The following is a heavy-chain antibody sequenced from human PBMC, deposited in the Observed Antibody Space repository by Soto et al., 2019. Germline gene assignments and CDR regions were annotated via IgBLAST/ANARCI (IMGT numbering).Heavy chain of an antibody. Sequence: EVQLVESGGGLVQPGGSLRLSCAASGLTFSSYWMHWVRQAPGKGLVWVSRINSDGSSTSYADSVKGRFTISRDNAKNTLYLQMNSLRVEDTAVYYCVRTSLVVAAATREDYWGQGTLVTVAS. J-gene: IGHJ4*02. CDR3: VRTSLVVAAATREDY. CDR1: GLTFSSYW. D-gene: IGHD2-15*01. V-gene: IGHV3-74*01. CDR2: INSDGSST.